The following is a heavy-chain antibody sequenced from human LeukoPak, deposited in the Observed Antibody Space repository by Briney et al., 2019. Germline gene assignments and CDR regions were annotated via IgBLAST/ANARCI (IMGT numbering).Heavy chain of an antibody. CDR1: GGSISSYY. V-gene: IGHV4-59*12. Sequence: SVTLSLTCTVSGGSISSYYWSWIRQPPGKGLEWIGYIYYSGSTNYNPSLKSRVTVSVDTSKNQFSLRLTSVTAADTAVYYCARSGSSGPPPLWGQGTMVTVSS. CDR2: IYYSGST. J-gene: IGHJ3*01. CDR3: ARSGSSGPPPL. D-gene: IGHD6-19*01.